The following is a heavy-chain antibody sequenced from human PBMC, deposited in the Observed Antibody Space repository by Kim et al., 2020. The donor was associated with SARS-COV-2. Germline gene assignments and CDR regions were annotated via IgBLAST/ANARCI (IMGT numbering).Heavy chain of an antibody. J-gene: IGHJ2*01. CDR1: GFTFSNYW. CDR3: AIIAGTGDFDR. CDR2: INSDGRTK. V-gene: IGHV3-74*01. D-gene: IGHD3-16*02. Sequence: GGSLRLSCAASGFTFSNYWMHWVRQAPGKGLVWVSRINSDGRTKSHADSVKGRFTVSRDNAKNTLYLQMNSLRAEDTAVYYCAIIAGTGDFDRWGRGTLV.